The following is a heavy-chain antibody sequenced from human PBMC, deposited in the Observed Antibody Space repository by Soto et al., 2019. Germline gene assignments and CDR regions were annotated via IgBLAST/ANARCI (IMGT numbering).Heavy chain of an antibody. J-gene: IGHJ4*02. Sequence: PGGSLRLSCAASGFTFSSYGMHWVRQAPGKGLEWVAVISYDERNKYYADSVKGRFTISRDNAKNSLYLQMNSLRAEDTALYYCARDYYDSSGYYALFDYWGQGTLVTVSS. CDR2: ISYDERNK. D-gene: IGHD3-22*01. CDR3: ARDYYDSSGYYALFDY. V-gene: IGHV3-30*03. CDR1: GFTFSSYG.